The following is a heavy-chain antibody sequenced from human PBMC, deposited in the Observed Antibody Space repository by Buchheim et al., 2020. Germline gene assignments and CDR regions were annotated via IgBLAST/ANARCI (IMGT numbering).Heavy chain of an antibody. V-gene: IGHV3-33*08. CDR2: IWYDGSNK. J-gene: IGHJ4*02. D-gene: IGHD6-19*01. CDR3: ARGTSRIAVAGTLDY. Sequence: VQLLESGGGLVQPGGSLRLSCAASGFTFSSYAMSWVRQAPGKGLEWVAVIWYDGSNKYYADSVKGRFTISRDNSKNTLYLQMNSLRAEDTAVYYCARGTSRIAVAGTLDYWGQGTL. CDR1: GFTFSSYA.